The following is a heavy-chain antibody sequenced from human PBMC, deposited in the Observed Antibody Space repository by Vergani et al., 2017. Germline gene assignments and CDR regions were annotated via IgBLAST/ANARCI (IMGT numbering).Heavy chain of an antibody. CDR3: AKVGGGATDFDY. CDR2: ISWDGGST. Sequence: EVQLVESGGGLVQPGRSLRLSCAASGFTFDDYAMHWVRQAPGNGLEWVSLISWDGGSTYYADSVKGRFTISRDNSKNSLYLQMNSLRAEDTALYYCAKVGGGATDFDYWGQGTLVTVSS. D-gene: IGHD1-26*01. CDR1: GFTFDDYA. V-gene: IGHV3-43D*04. J-gene: IGHJ4*02.